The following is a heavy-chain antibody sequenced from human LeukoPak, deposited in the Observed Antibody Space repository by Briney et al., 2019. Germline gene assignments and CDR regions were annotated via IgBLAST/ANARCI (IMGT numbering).Heavy chain of an antibody. CDR2: ISDNGGST. Sequence: GGSLRLSCSASGFTFSSYPMNWVRQAPGKGLEYVSAISDNGGSTYYADSVKGRFTISRDNSKHTLYLQMNSLRAEDTALYYCAKGGSGGYYDRIDFWGQGTLVTVSS. CDR1: GFTFSSYP. J-gene: IGHJ4*02. CDR3: AKGGSGGYYDRIDF. V-gene: IGHV3-64*04. D-gene: IGHD1-26*01.